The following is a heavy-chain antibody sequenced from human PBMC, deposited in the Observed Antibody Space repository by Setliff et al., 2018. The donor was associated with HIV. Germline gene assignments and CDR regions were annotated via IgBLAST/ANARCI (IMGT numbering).Heavy chain of an antibody. J-gene: IGHJ4*02. CDR2: IYYSGNT. D-gene: IGHD7-27*01. CDR1: GGSISSGAYY. CDR3: ARVALGKLYYFDY. V-gene: IGHV4-31*03. Sequence: LSLTCTVSGGSISSGAYYWNWIRQHPGKGLEWIGYIYYSGNTYYNLSLKSRVTISVDTSKNQFSLKLSSVTAADTAVYYCARVALGKLYYFDYWGQGTLVTVSS.